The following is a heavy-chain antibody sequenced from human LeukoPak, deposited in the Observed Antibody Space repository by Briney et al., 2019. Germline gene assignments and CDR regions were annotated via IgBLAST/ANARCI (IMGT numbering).Heavy chain of an antibody. D-gene: IGHD5-12*01. V-gene: IGHV3-23*01. CDR2: IIGSSGTT. J-gene: IGHJ4*02. CDR3: AKGAYDYIEIAYFDY. Sequence: GGSLRLSCVASGFSFNNHAMNWVRQAPGKGLEWVSLIIGSSGTTFYADSVKGRFTISRDKSKSTLYLQMNSLRAEDTAVHYCAKGAYDYIEIAYFDYWGQGSLVTVSS. CDR1: GFSFNNHA.